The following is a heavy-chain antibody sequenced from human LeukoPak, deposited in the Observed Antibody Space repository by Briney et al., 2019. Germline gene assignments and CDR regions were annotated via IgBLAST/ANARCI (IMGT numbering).Heavy chain of an antibody. CDR2: INPNSGGT. J-gene: IGHJ4*02. V-gene: IGHV1-2*02. Sequence: AASVKVSCKASGYTFTDSYMHWVRQAHGQGLEWMGWINPNSGGTKYAQKFQGRVTMTRDTSISTAYMELSRLKSDDTAIYYCARDKIRRQWLVHFDYWGQGTLVTVSS. D-gene: IGHD6-19*01. CDR3: ARDKIRRQWLVHFDY. CDR1: GYTFTDSY.